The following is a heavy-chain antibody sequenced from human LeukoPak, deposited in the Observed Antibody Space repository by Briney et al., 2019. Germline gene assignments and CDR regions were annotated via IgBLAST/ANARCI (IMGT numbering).Heavy chain of an antibody. D-gene: IGHD2-15*01. CDR3: AKKIPTPFDP. Sequence: PGGSLRLSCAASGFTFSSYAMSWVRQAPGKGLEWVSGISDSGGNTYYAGSVKGRFTISRDNSKNTLYLQMNSLRAEDTAVYYCAKKIPTPFDPWGQGTLVTVSS. CDR1: GFTFSSYA. V-gene: IGHV3-23*01. CDR2: ISDSGGNT. J-gene: IGHJ5*02.